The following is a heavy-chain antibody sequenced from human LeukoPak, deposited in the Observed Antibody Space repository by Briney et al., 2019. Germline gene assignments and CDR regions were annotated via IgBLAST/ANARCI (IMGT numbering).Heavy chain of an antibody. CDR2: IYSGGST. J-gene: IGHJ4*02. Sequence: GGSLRLSCAASGFTVSSNYMSWVRQAPGKGLEWVSVIYSGGSTYYADSVKGRFTISRDNSKNTLYLQVNSLRAEDTAVYYCARDKDCSGGSCYPYYFDYWGQGTLVTVSS. V-gene: IGHV3-66*01. D-gene: IGHD2-15*01. CDR3: ARDKDCSGGSCYPYYFDY. CDR1: GFTVSSNY.